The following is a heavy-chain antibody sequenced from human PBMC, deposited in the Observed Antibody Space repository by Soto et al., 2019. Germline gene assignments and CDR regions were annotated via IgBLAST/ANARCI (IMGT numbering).Heavy chain of an antibody. D-gene: IGHD2-2*01. CDR3: ARGPTVLPAAITLSNWFDP. CDR2: INPNSGGT. CDR1: GYTFTGYY. J-gene: IGHJ5*02. V-gene: IGHV1-2*04. Sequence: GASVKVSCKASGYTFTGYYMHWVRQAPGQGLEWMGWINPNSGGTNYAQKFQGWVTMTRDTSISTAYMELSRLRSDDTAVYYCARGPTVLPAAITLSNWFDPWGQGTLVTVSS.